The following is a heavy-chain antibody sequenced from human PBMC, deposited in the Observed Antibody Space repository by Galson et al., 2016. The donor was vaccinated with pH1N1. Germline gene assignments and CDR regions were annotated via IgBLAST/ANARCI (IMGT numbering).Heavy chain of an antibody. V-gene: IGHV4-4*07. J-gene: IGHJ6*02. CDR2: IYSSGST. CDR3: ATSAAGTSDYYYGLDV. D-gene: IGHD6-13*01. Sequence: LSLTCTVSGGSINTFYWSWIRQSAGKGLEWIGRIYSSGSTNHNPSLESRVTMSIDTSKNQFSLKLSSVTAADTAVYYCATSAAGTSDYYYGLDVSGQGNPGHRLL. CDR1: GGSINTFY.